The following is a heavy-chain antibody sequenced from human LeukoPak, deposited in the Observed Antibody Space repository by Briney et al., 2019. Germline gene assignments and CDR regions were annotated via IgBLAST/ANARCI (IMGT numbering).Heavy chain of an antibody. Sequence: PSETLSLTCTVSGGSISSSSYYWGWIRQPPGKGLEWIGSIYYSGSTYYNPSLKSRVTISVDTSKNQFSLKLSSVTAADTAVYYCARVGEKGELRLLDYWGQGTLVTVSS. CDR3: ARVGEKGELRLLDY. V-gene: IGHV4-39*07. CDR2: IYYSGST. J-gene: IGHJ4*02. D-gene: IGHD3-16*01. CDR1: GGSISSSSYY.